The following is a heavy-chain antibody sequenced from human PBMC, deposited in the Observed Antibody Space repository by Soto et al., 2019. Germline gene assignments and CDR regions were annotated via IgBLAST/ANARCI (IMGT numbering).Heavy chain of an antibody. J-gene: IGHJ4*02. CDR1: GFTFISYS. D-gene: IGHD6-19*01. V-gene: IGHV3-48*02. CDR3: ARGTMGWYLVDC. CDR2: ISSSSSTI. Sequence: EVQLVESGGGLVQPGGSLRLSCAASGFTFISYSMNWVRQAPGKGLEWVSYISSSSSTIYYADSVKGRFTISRDNAKNSLHLQMNSLRDEDTAVYYCARGTMGWYLVDCWGQGTLVTVSS.